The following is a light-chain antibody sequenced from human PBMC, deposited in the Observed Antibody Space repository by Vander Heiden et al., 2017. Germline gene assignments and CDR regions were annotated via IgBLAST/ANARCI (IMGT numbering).Light chain of an antibody. CDR2: GTS. Sequence: ELVLSQSPGTLSMSPGETATLSCRASQRITSTYLAWDQHKRGQAPRLLIYGTSSRDTGIQERFSGSGSGTHFTLTSNRRENEDFAVYDDQQYGSYPFGQGTKMEIK. J-gene: IGKJ2*01. CDR3: QQYGSYP. V-gene: IGKV3-20*01. CDR1: QRITSTY.